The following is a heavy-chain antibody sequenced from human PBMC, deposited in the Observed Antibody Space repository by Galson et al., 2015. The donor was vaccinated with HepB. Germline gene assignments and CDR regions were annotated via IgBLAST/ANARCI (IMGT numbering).Heavy chain of an antibody. D-gene: IGHD3-22*01. CDR1: GYSFASYW. V-gene: IGHV5-51*01. CDR2: IYPGDSDL. J-gene: IGHJ4*02. Sequence: ASGYSFASYWIGWVRQMPGKGLEWMGIIYPGDSDLRYSPSFQGQVTISADKSISTAYLQWSSLKASDTAMYYCARGYYDRSGYQTVDYWGQGTLVTVSS. CDR3: ARGYYDRSGYQTVDY.